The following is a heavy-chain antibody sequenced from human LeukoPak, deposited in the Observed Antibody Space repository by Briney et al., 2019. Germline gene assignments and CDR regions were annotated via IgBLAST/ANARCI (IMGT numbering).Heavy chain of an antibody. D-gene: IGHD2-2*02. V-gene: IGHV4-61*02. Sequence: SQTLSLTCTVSGGSISSGSYYWSWIRQPAGKGLEWIGRIYTSGSTNYNPSLKSRVTISVDTSKNEFSLKLSSVTAADTAVYYCARSDIVVLPAAIPGSNWFDPWGQGTLVTVSS. CDR1: GGSISSGSYY. CDR2: IYTSGST. J-gene: IGHJ5*02. CDR3: ARSDIVVLPAAIPGSNWFDP.